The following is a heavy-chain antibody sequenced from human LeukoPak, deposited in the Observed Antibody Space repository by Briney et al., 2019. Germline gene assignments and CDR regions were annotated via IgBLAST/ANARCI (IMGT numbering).Heavy chain of an antibody. CDR1: GGSISSYY. D-gene: IGHD6-19*01. CDR3: ARGTLAVATNYFDY. CDR2: IYTSGST. V-gene: IGHV4-4*07. Sequence: SQTLSLTCTVSGGSISSYYWSWIRQPAGKGLEWIGRIYTSGSTNYNPSLKSRVTISVDTSKNQFSLKLSSVTAADTAVYYCARGTLAVATNYFDYWGQGTLVTVSS. J-gene: IGHJ4*02.